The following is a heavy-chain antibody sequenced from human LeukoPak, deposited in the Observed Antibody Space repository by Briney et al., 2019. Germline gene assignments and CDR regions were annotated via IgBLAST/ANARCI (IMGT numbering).Heavy chain of an antibody. J-gene: IGHJ6*03. CDR1: GASFSDHD. CDR2: INHSGST. D-gene: IGHD1-14*01. V-gene: IGHV4-34*01. Sequence: SETLSLTCAVYGASFSDHDWSWIRQPPGKGLEWIGEINHSGSTNYNPSLKSRVSMSVDTSKNQISLRLTSVTAADTADYYCVRHDRDIGYYMDVWGKGTTVTVSS. CDR3: VRHDRDIGYYMDV.